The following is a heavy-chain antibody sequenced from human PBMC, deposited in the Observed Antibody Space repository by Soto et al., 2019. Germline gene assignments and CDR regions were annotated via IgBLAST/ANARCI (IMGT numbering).Heavy chain of an antibody. CDR2: IIPIFGTA. CDR1: GGTFSSYA. D-gene: IGHD6-13*01. V-gene: IGHV1-69*13. Sequence: ASVKVSCKASGGTFSSYAISWVRQAPGQGLEWMGGIIPIFGTANYAQKFQGRVTITADESTSTAYMELSSLRSEDTAVYYCARRVISGFLVAADDAFDIWGQGTMVTVSS. J-gene: IGHJ3*02. CDR3: ARRVISGFLVAADDAFDI.